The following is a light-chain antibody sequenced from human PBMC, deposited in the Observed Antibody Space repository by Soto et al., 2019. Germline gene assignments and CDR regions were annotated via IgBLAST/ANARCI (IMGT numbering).Light chain of an antibody. Sequence: AIHLTQSPSSLSASVGDRVTITCRASQDISRALAWYQQKPGKAPKLLIYDASTLGGGVTSRFSGSGSATDFTLTISSLQPEDFATYYCQQFNNYFRTFGQGTKVEIK. V-gene: IGKV1D-13*01. CDR2: DAS. CDR1: QDISRA. J-gene: IGKJ1*01. CDR3: QQFNNYFRT.